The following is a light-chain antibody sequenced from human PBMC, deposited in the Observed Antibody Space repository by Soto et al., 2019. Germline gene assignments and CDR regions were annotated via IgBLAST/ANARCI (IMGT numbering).Light chain of an antibody. CDR2: GAS. V-gene: IGKV3-20*01. CDR3: QQYGSYPRPVT. Sequence: HPPCLPFSLPERSTPHSYTARLSVSSSYSAWDQQKPGQAPRLLIYGASSRATGIPDRFSGSGSGTDFTLTISILEPEAFALYDCQQYGSYPRPVTFGPGTKVDIK. J-gene: IGKJ3*01. CDR1: LSVSSSY.